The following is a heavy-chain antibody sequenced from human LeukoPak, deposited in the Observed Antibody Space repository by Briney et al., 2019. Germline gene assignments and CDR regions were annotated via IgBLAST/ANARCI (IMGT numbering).Heavy chain of an antibody. CDR1: GYSISSGYY. CDR2: IYHSGST. J-gene: IGHJ4*02. V-gene: IGHV4-38-2*02. CDR3: ARGRGVDY. Sequence: SETLSLTCTVSGYSISSGYYWGWIRQPPGKGLEWIGSIYHSGSTYYNPSLKSRVTISVDTSKNQFSLKLSSVTAADTAVYYCARGRGVDYWGQGTLVTVPS. D-gene: IGHD3-10*01.